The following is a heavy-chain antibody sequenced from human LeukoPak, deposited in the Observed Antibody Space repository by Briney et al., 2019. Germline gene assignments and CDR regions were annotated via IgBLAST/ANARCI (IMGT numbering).Heavy chain of an antibody. Sequence: GRSLRLSCEASGFSFSTSGVHWVRQAPGKGLEWMAVISKDGRKNHYADSVKGRFTISRDNSKSTLFLRMNSLRPEDTAIYYCARDLLNYGSAYYDVGIFDSWGQGTLVTVSS. CDR1: GFSFSTSG. D-gene: IGHD3-10*01. CDR3: ARDLLNYGSAYYDVGIFDS. CDR2: ISKDGRKN. V-gene: IGHV3-30*04. J-gene: IGHJ4*02.